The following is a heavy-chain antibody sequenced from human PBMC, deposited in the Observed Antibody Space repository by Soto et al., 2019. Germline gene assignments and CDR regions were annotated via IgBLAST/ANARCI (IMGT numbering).Heavy chain of an antibody. V-gene: IGHV3-23*01. Sequence: EVQLLESGGGFIHPGGSLRLSCAASGFSFSSFAMNWVRQAPGKGLERVSIIRGSDDSTFYADSVKCRFTVSRDNSKSKLYLQINSLSAEDTAVYYCAKTRGAMIFAISVYGMDVWGQGTTVTVSS. CDR1: GFSFSSFA. J-gene: IGHJ6*02. CDR2: IRGSDDST. CDR3: AKTRGAMIFAISVYGMDV. D-gene: IGHD2-21*01.